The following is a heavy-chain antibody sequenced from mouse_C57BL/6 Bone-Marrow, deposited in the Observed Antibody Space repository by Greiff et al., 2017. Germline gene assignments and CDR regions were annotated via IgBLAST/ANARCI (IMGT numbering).Heavy chain of an antibody. CDR1: GYTFTSYW. CDR2: IYPGSGST. V-gene: IGHV1-55*01. Sequence: QVQLQQPGAELVKPGASVKMSCKASGYTFTSYWITWVKQRPGQGLEWIGDIYPGSGSTNYNEKFKSKATLTVDTSSSTAYMQLSSLTSEDSAVYCCARRGYGSSYFDCWGQGTTLTVSS. D-gene: IGHD1-1*01. CDR3: ARRGYGSSYFDC. J-gene: IGHJ2*01.